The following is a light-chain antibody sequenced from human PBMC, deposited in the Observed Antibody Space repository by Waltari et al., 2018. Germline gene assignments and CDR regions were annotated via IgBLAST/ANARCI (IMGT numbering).Light chain of an antibody. Sequence: DIQMTQSPSTLSASVGDRVAITCRASQSVNSWLAWYKQKPGKAPKFLIYKASILESGVPSRFSGSGSGTEFTLTISNLQPDDFATYYCQQYNRYSTFGQGTKVELK. CDR2: KAS. CDR3: QQYNRYST. J-gene: IGKJ1*01. V-gene: IGKV1-5*03. CDR1: QSVNSW.